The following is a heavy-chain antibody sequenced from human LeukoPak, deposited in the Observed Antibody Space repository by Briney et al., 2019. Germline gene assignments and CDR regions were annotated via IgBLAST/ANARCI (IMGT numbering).Heavy chain of an antibody. Sequence: SETLSLTCTVSGGSISSGSYYWSWIRQPPGKGLEWIGYIYYSGSTNYNPSLKSRVTISVDTSKNQFSLKLSSVTAADTAVYYCARAPYYYDSSGYYRYYYYYYMDVWGKGTTVTVSS. V-gene: IGHV4-61*01. CDR1: GGSISSGSYY. CDR2: IYYSGST. D-gene: IGHD3-22*01. J-gene: IGHJ6*03. CDR3: ARAPYYYDSSGYYRYYYYYYMDV.